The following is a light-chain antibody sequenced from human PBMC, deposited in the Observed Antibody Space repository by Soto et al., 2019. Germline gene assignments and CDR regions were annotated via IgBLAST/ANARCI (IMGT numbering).Light chain of an antibody. CDR3: QQYNNWWT. CDR1: QSVSSY. Sequence: IVLTQSPATLSLSPGERATLSCRASQSVSSYLAWYQQKPGQAPRLLIYGASTRATGIPARFSGSGSGTEFTLTISSLQSEDFAVYYCQQYNNWWTFGQGTKVDIK. V-gene: IGKV3-15*01. CDR2: GAS. J-gene: IGKJ1*01.